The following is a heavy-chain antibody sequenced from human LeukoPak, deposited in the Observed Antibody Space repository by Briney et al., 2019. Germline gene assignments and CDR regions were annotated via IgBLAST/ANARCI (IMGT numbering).Heavy chain of an antibody. CDR2: ISAYNGNT. D-gene: IGHD3-10*01. CDR1: GYTFATYY. J-gene: IGHJ4*02. Sequence: ASVKVSCKASGYTFATYYIHWVRQAPGQGLEWMGWISAYNGNTNYAQKLQGRVTMTTDTSTSTAYMELRSLRSDDTAVYFCARDPVNYYGSGGQLDYWGQGTLVTVSS. V-gene: IGHV1-18*04. CDR3: ARDPVNYYGSGGQLDY.